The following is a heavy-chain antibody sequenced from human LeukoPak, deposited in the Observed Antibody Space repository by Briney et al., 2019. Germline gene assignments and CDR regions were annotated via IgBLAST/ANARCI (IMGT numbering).Heavy chain of an antibody. Sequence: GGSLRLSCAPSGFTFSRYSMKWVRQAPGKGREWGSSISSNSSYIYYADSVKGRFTISRDNAKNSLYLQMNSLRAEDTAVYYCATTYTVTNGYYHYMDVWGKGTTVTVSS. J-gene: IGHJ6*03. V-gene: IGHV3-21*01. CDR2: ISSNSSYI. CDR3: ATTYTVTNGYYHYMDV. CDR1: GFTFSRYS. D-gene: IGHD4-17*01.